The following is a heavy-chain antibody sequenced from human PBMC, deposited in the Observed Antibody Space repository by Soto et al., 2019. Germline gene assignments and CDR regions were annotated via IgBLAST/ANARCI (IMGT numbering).Heavy chain of an antibody. V-gene: IGHV3-64*04. J-gene: IGHJ5*02. Sequence: GGSLRLSCSPSGLTFSRYTMHWVRQAPGKGLESVSAISRSGHSTSYADSVKGRFTISRDNSKNTLFLQVNSLSEEDTAVYYCVREGGSLNWFDPWGQGTLVTVSS. D-gene: IGHD1-26*01. CDR3: VREGGSLNWFDP. CDR2: ISRSGHST. CDR1: GLTFSRYT.